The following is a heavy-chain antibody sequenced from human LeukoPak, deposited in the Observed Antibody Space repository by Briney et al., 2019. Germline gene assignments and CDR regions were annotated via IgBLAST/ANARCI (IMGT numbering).Heavy chain of an antibody. CDR1: GFTFSSYG. CDR3: AKDRITIFGVVRPNYMDV. CDR2: IRYDGSNK. V-gene: IGHV3-30*02. J-gene: IGHJ6*03. D-gene: IGHD3-3*01. Sequence: GGSLRLSCAASGFTFSSYGMHWVRQAPGKGLEWVAFIRYDGSNKYYADSVKGRFTISRDNSKNTLYLQMNSLRAEDTAVYYCAKDRITIFGVVRPNYMDVWGKGTTVTVSS.